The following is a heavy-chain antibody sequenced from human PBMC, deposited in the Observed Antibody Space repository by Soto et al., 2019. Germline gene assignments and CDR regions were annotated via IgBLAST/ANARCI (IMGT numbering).Heavy chain of an antibody. J-gene: IGHJ4*02. CDR3: ARDEGGYDILTGYYKAHHFDY. V-gene: IGHV1-18*01. Sequence: GASVKVSGKASGYTFTHFYITWVRQAPGQGLEWMGAISPHNFNTNYAQKFRGRVTLTTEKSTNTAYMDLRSLTSDDTAVYYCARDEGGYDILTGYYKAHHFDYWGQGVPVTV. CDR2: ISPHNFNT. D-gene: IGHD3-9*01. CDR1: GYTFTHFY.